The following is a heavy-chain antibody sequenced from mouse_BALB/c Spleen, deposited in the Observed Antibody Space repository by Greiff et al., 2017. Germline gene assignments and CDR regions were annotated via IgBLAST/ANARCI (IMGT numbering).Heavy chain of an antibody. CDR2: INSNGGST. CDR1: GFTFSSYG. J-gene: IGHJ4*01. Sequence: VQLKESGGGLVQPGGSLKLSCAASGFTFSSYGMSWVRQTPDKRLELVATINSNGGSTYYPDSVKGRFTISRDNAKNTLYLQMSSLKSEDTAMYYGARGYYYGSSYDAMDYWGQGTSVTVSS. CDR3: ARGYYYGSSYDAMDY. D-gene: IGHD1-1*01. V-gene: IGHV5-6-3*01.